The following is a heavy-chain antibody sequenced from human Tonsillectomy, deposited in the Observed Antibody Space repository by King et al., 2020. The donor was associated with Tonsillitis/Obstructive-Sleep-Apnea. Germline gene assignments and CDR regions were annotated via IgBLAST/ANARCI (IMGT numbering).Heavy chain of an antibody. D-gene: IGHD2-21*01. CDR2: MNPNSGGT. J-gene: IGHJ6*02. V-gene: IGHV1-2*02. CDR3: ASQRPSDWGYYGMDG. Sequence: QLVQSGAEAKKSGASVKVSCKTSGYTFTGYYMHWVRQAPGQGLEWMGWMNPNSGGTNYAQNFQGRVTMTRDTSITTAYMELSRLRSDDTAVYYCASQRPSDWGYYGMDGWGQGTTVTVSS. CDR1: GYTFTGYY.